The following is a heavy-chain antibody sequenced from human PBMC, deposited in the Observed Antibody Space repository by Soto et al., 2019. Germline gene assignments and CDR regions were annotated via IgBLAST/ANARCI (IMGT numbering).Heavy chain of an antibody. CDR1: GFTFSNDW. Sequence: GGSLRLSCAASGFTFSNDWMHWVRQAAGKGLVWVSRINMDGSSTNYADSVKGRFTISRDNAKNTVYPQMNSLRDEDTALYYCVKDLYCSTSDCSTAFDIWGQGTMVTVSS. D-gene: IGHD2-2*01. J-gene: IGHJ3*02. CDR3: VKDLYCSTSDCSTAFDI. CDR2: INMDGSST. V-gene: IGHV3-74*01.